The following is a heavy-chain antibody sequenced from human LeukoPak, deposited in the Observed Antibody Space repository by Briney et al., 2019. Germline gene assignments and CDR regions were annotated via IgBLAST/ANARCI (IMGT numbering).Heavy chain of an antibody. CDR3: ARHARYYDSSGYYYFDY. Sequence: SETLSLTCTVSGGSIRSYYWSWIRQPPGKGLEWIGYIYYSGSTNYNPSLKSRVTISVDTSKNQFSLKLSSVTAADTAVYYCARHARYYDSSGYYYFDYWGQGTLVTVSS. CDR1: GGSIRSYY. CDR2: IYYSGST. J-gene: IGHJ4*02. D-gene: IGHD3-22*01. V-gene: IGHV4-59*08.